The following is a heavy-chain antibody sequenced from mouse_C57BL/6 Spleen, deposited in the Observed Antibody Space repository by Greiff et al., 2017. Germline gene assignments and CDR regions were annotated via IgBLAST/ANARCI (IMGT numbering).Heavy chain of an antibody. CDR1: GYAFSSSW. CDR3: ANWDGYFDY. CDR2: IYPGDGDT. J-gene: IGHJ2*01. Sequence: QVQLQQSGPELVKPGASVKISCKASGYAFSSSWMNWVKQRPGTGLEWIGRIYPGDGDTNYNGKFKGKATLTADKSSSTAYMQLSSLTSEDSAVXFCANWDGYFDYWGQGTTLTVSS. D-gene: IGHD4-1*01. V-gene: IGHV1-82*01.